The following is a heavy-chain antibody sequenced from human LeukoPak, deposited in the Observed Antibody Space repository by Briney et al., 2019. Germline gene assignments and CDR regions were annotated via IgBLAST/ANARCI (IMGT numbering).Heavy chain of an antibody. CDR2: ISGSGSST. Sequence: QPGRSLRLSCAASGFTFSSYAMSWVRQVPWKGLEWVSSISGSGSSTHYADSVKGRFTMSRDNSKNTLYLQMNSLRAEDTAVYYCATSVLRNFDWLFRGDYWGQGTLVTVSS. CDR1: GFTFSSYA. CDR3: ATSVLRNFDWLFRGDY. J-gene: IGHJ4*02. V-gene: IGHV3-23*01. D-gene: IGHD3-9*01.